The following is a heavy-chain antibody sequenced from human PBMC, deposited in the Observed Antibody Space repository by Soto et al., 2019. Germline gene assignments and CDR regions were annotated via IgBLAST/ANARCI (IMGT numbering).Heavy chain of an antibody. CDR1: GFTFSRHA. Sequence: EVQLLESGGGLVQPGGSLRLSCTASGFTFSRHAMTWVRQAPGKGLEWVSGLSDSGGSIYYADSVKGRFTISRDNSRNLLYLQMNTLRADDTAIYYCARVSGSWYAGFFDLCGQGTLVTVSS. V-gene: IGHV3-23*01. J-gene: IGHJ4*02. D-gene: IGHD2-8*01. CDR2: LSDSGGSI. CDR3: ARVSGSWYAGFFDL.